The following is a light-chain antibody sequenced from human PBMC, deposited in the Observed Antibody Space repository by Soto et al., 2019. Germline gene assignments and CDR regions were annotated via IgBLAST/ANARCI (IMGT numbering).Light chain of an antibody. Sequence: QSALTQPASVSGSPGQSITISCSGTSSDIGTYDHVAWFQQFPGKTPKLMIYSVSNRPSGVSYRFSGSESGNTASLTISGLQAEDEGDYYCISYAVSRSYVFGTGTKVTVL. CDR1: SSDIGTYDH. CDR3: ISYAVSRSYV. J-gene: IGLJ1*01. V-gene: IGLV2-14*01. CDR2: SVS.